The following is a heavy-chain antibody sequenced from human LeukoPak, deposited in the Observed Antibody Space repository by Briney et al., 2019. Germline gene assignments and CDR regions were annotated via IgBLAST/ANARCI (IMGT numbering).Heavy chain of an antibody. CDR1: GLTFSKSA. Sequence: GGSLRLSCAASGLTFSKSALTWVRQAPGKGLEWVSTITDVGDIFYTYSVRGRFTISRDNSKNTLYLQMNSLRAEDTAVYYCATLRGDYTNWFDPWGQGTLVTVSS. D-gene: IGHD4-11*01. CDR2: ITDVGDI. V-gene: IGHV3-23*01. CDR3: ATLRGDYTNWFDP. J-gene: IGHJ5*02.